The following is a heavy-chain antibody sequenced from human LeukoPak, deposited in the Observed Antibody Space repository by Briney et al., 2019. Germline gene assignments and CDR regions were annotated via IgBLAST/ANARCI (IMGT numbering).Heavy chain of an antibody. Sequence: GASVKVSCKVSGYTLTELSMHWVRQAPGKGLEWMGGFDPEDGETIDAQKFQGRVTMTEDTSTDTAYMELSSLRSEDTAVYYCATGRSGVWFGELSHYFDYWGQGTLVTVSS. D-gene: IGHD3-10*01. J-gene: IGHJ4*02. V-gene: IGHV1-24*01. CDR3: ATGRSGVWFGELSHYFDY. CDR2: FDPEDGET. CDR1: GYTLTELS.